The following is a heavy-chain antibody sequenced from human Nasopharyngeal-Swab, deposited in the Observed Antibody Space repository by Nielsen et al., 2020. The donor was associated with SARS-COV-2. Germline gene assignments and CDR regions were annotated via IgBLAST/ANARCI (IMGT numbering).Heavy chain of an antibody. CDR1: GYTFTSYY. J-gene: IGHJ5*02. CDR2: INPSGGST. CDR3: ATAPNGYYDFWSGPYESWFDP. D-gene: IGHD3-3*01. V-gene: IGHV1-46*01. Sequence: ASVKVSCKASGYTFTSYYMHWVRQAPGQGLEWMGIINPSGGSTSYAQKFQGRVTMTRGTSTSTVYMELSSLRSEDTAVYYCATAPNGYYDFWSGPYESWFDPWGQGTLVTVSS.